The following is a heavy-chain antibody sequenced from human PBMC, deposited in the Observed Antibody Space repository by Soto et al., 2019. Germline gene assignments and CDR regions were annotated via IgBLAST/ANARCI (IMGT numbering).Heavy chain of an antibody. CDR2: ISWNSGSI. CDR3: AKDVTRNSGRNYDYYYRDV. J-gene: IGHJ6*03. D-gene: IGHD1-7*01. V-gene: IGHV3-9*01. Sequence: EVQLVESGGGLVQPGRSLRLSCAASGFTFDDYAMHWVRQAPGKGLEWVSGISWNSGSIGYADSVKGRFTISRDNAKNSLYLQMNSLRAEDTALYYCAKDVTRNSGRNYDYYYRDVWGKGTTVTVSS. CDR1: GFTFDDYA.